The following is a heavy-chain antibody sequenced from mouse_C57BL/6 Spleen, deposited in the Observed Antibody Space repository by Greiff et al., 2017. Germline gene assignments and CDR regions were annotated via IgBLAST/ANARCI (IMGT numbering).Heavy chain of an antibody. J-gene: IGHJ2*01. Sequence: QVQLQQSGPELVKPGASVKISCKASGYAFSSSWMNWVKQRPGNGLEWIGRIYPGDGDTNYNGKFKGKATLTADKSSSTAYMQLSSLTSEDSAVYFCARGGYYDYDPHFDYWGQGTTLTVSS. CDR3: ARGGYYDYDPHFDY. V-gene: IGHV1-82*01. CDR1: GYAFSSSW. D-gene: IGHD2-4*01. CDR2: IYPGDGDT.